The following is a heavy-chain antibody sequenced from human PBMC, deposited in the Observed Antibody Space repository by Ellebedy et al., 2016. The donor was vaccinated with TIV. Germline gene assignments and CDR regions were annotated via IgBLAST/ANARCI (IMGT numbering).Heavy chain of an antibody. D-gene: IGHD3-22*01. CDR1: GGSFLGYY. Sequence: GSLRLXXTVHGGSFLGYYWSWIRQPAGKGLEWIGRIYGDGSTKYNPSLESRVTMSVDTSKNQFFLRLNSVTAADTAVYYCVRGPYDGTGYYYPHWGRGILVTVSS. CDR3: VRGPYDGTGYYYPH. V-gene: IGHV4-4*07. CDR2: IYGDGST. J-gene: IGHJ4*02.